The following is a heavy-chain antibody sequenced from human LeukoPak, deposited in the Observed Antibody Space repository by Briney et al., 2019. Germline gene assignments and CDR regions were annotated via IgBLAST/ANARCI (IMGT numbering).Heavy chain of an antibody. Sequence: PGGSLTLSCAASGFTFSDDSMNWVRQAPGKGLEWISYIGIDSGNTNYADSVKGRFTISGDKAKNSLYLQMNSLRVEDTAVYYCARDYKYAFDNWGQGTLVTVSS. CDR3: ARDYKYAFDN. J-gene: IGHJ4*02. D-gene: IGHD5-24*01. CDR1: GFTFSDDS. V-gene: IGHV3-48*01. CDR2: IGIDSGNT.